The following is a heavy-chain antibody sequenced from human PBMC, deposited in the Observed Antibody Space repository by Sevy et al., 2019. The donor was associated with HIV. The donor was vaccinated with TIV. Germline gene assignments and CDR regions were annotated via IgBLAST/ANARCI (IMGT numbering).Heavy chain of an antibody. J-gene: IGHJ6*02. D-gene: IGHD6-13*01. Sequence: GGSLRLSCAASGFTFSSYAMHWVRQAPGKGLEWVAVISYDGSNKYYADSVKGRFTISRDNSKNTLYLQMNSLRAEDTAVYYSARDIAAAGTAYYYYYGMDVWGQGTTVTVSS. V-gene: IGHV3-30-3*01. CDR3: ARDIAAAGTAYYYYYGMDV. CDR2: ISYDGSNK. CDR1: GFTFSSYA.